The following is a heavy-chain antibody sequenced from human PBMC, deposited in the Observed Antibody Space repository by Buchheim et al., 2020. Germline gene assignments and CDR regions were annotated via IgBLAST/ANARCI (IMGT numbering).Heavy chain of an antibody. CDR2: ISGSGGST. J-gene: IGHJ6*02. D-gene: IGHD6-13*01. CDR3: ASHSSSWRGYDYGMDV. Sequence: EVQLLESGGGLVQPGGSLRLSCAASGFTFSSYAMSWVRQAPGKGLEWVSAISGSGGSTYYADSVKGRFTISRDNSKNTLYLQRTSLRSEDTAVYYGASHSSSWRGYDYGMDVWGQGTT. CDR1: GFTFSSYA. V-gene: IGHV3-23*01.